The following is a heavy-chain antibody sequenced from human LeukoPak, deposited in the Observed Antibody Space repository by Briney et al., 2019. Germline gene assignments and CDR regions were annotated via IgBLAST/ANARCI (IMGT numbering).Heavy chain of an antibody. Sequence: SVKVSCKASGGTFSSYAISWVRQAPGQGLEWMGGIIPIFGTANYAQEFQGRVTITTDESTSTAYMELSSLRSEDTAVYYCATGIAAAGYYYYYYMDVWGKGTTVTVSS. D-gene: IGHD6-13*01. V-gene: IGHV1-69*05. CDR1: GGTFSSYA. CDR3: ATGIAAAGYYYYYYMDV. J-gene: IGHJ6*03. CDR2: IIPIFGTA.